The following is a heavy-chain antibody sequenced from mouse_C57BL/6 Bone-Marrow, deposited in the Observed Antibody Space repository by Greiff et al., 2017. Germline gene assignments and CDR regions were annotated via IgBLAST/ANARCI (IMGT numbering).Heavy chain of an antibody. CDR3: TTDASNYVYGCFDV. D-gene: IGHD2-5*01. CDR2: IDPENGDT. Sequence: VQLQQSGAELVRPGASVKLSCKASGFNIKDDYMHWVKQRPEQGLEWIGWIDPENGDTEYASKFQGKATITADTSTNTAYLQLSSLTSENTAVYAFTTDASNYVYGCFDVWGTGTTATVSS. CDR1: GFNIKDDY. V-gene: IGHV14-4*01. J-gene: IGHJ1*03.